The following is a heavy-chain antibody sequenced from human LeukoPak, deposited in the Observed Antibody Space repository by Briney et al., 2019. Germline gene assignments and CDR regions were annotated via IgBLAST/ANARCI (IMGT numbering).Heavy chain of an antibody. CDR3: AKASSSTSWGYDY. V-gene: IGHV3-21*01. Sequence: PGGSLRLSCAASGFTFSSYSMNWVRQAPGKGLEWVSSISSRSSYIYYADSVKGRFTISRDNSKNTLYLQMNSLRAEDTAVYYCAKASSSTSWGYDYWGQGTLVTVSS. J-gene: IGHJ4*02. D-gene: IGHD2-2*01. CDR2: ISSRSSYI. CDR1: GFTFSSYS.